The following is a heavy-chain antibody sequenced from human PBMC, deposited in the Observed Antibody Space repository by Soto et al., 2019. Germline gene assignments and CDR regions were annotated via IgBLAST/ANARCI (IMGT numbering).Heavy chain of an antibody. J-gene: IGHJ4*02. D-gene: IGHD3-22*01. CDR1: GGSISSYY. CDR2: IYYSGST. V-gene: IGHV4-59*01. Sequence: RSLTCTVSGGSISSYYWSWIRQPPGKGLEWIGYIYYSGSTNYNPSLKSRVTISVDTSKNQFSPKLSSVTAADTAVYYCARYSSGYPFDYWGQGTLVTVSS. CDR3: ARYSSGYPFDY.